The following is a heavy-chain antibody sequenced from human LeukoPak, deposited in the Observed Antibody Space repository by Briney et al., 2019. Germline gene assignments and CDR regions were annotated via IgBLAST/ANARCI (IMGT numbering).Heavy chain of an antibody. CDR2: ISYDGSNK. D-gene: IGHD3-22*01. CDR3: ARGSTYYDSSGQVPFDY. CDR1: GFTFSSYA. J-gene: IGHJ4*02. V-gene: IGHV3-30-3*01. Sequence: GGSLRLSCAASGFTFSSYAMHWVRQAPGKGLEWVAVISYDGSNKYYADSVKGRFTISRDNSKNTLYLQMNSLRAEDTAVYYCARGSTYYDSSGQVPFDYWGQGALVTVSS.